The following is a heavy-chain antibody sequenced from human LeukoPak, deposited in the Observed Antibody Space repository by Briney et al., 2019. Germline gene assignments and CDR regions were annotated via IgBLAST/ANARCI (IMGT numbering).Heavy chain of an antibody. D-gene: IGHD3-3*01. V-gene: IGHV3-23*01. J-gene: IGHJ5*02. CDR2: ISGSGGST. Sequence: GGSLRLSCAASGFTFSSYAMSWVRQAPGKGLEWVSAISGSGGSTYYADSVKGRFTTSRDNSKSTLYLQMNSLRAEDTAVYYCAKSPPVLRFLEWLSPSWFDPWGQGTLVTVSS. CDR1: GFTFSSYA. CDR3: AKSPPVLRFLEWLSPSWFDP.